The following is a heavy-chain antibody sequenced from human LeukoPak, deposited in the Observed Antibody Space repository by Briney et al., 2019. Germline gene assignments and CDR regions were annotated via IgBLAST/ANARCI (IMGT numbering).Heavy chain of an antibody. Sequence: PGGSLRLSCAASGFTFTSYAMHWVRQAPGKGLEWVAVISHDGGNKYYADSVKGRFTISRDNSKNTLYLQMNSLRAEDTAVYYCARLGHIVVVTAMVRDVWGQGTTVAVSS. CDR3: ARLGHIVVVTAMVRDV. J-gene: IGHJ6*02. CDR1: GFTFTSYA. D-gene: IGHD2-21*02. CDR2: ISHDGGNK. V-gene: IGHV3-30*14.